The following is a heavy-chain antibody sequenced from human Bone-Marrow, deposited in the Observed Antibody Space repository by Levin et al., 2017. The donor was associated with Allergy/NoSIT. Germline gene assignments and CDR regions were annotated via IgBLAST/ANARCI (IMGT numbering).Heavy chain of an antibody. Sequence: GESLKISCAASGFTFSSYGMHWVRQTPDKGLEWVAVMSYDGSSEYYAGSVKGRFTISRDISKNTLYLQMNSLRAEDTAVYYCARLLRFLEWPVPDNYYYGMDLWGQGTTVIVSS. D-gene: IGHD3-3*01. CDR2: MSYDGSSE. CDR1: GFTFSSYG. J-gene: IGHJ6*02. V-gene: IGHV3-30*19. CDR3: ARLLRFLEWPVPDNYYYGMDL.